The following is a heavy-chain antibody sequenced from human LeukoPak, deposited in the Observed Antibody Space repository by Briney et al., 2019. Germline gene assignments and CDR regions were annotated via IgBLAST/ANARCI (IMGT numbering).Heavy chain of an antibody. CDR2: ISYDGSNK. Sequence: GGSLRLSCAASGFTFSDYYMSWIRQAPGKGLEWVAVISYDGSNKYYADSVKGRFTISRDNSKNTLYLQMNSLRAEDTAVYYCARSYDSSGHDAFDIWGQGTMVTVSS. D-gene: IGHD3-22*01. CDR3: ARSYDSSGHDAFDI. V-gene: IGHV3-30*03. CDR1: GFTFSDYY. J-gene: IGHJ3*02.